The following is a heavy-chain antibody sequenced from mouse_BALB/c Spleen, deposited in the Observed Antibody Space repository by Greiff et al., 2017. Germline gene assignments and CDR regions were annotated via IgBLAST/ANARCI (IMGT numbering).Heavy chain of an antibody. CDR2: INPSTGYT. CDR3: ARTPYGSPMDY. D-gene: IGHD1-1*01. CDR1: GYTFTSYW. J-gene: IGHJ4*01. Sequence: VKLQQSGAELAKPGASVKMSCKASGYTFTSYWMHWVKQRPGQGLEWIGYINPSTGYTEYNQKFKDKATLTADKSSSTAYMQLSSLTSEDSAVYYCARTPYGSPMDYWGQGTSVTVSS. V-gene: IGHV1-7*01.